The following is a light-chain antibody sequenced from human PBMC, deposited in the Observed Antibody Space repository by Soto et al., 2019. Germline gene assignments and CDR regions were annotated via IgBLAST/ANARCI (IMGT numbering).Light chain of an antibody. CDR2: GAS. CDR1: QGVSSSY. V-gene: IGKV3-20*01. J-gene: IGKJ1*01. CDR3: QQYGSSPGT. Sequence: EIVLAQSPGTLSLSPGERATLSCRASQGVSSSYLAWYRQKPGQAPRLLIFGASSRATGIPDRFSGSGSGTDFTLTISRLEPEDFAVYYCQQYGSSPGTVGQGTKVDIK.